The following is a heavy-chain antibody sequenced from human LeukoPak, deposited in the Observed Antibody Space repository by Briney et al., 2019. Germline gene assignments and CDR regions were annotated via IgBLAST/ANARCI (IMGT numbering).Heavy chain of an antibody. CDR3: ARDGLTGRTDGTLDH. CDR1: GFSFNDHT. CDR2: ILYDGSKK. D-gene: IGHD1-20*01. Sequence: GRSLRLSCAASGFSFNDHTLHWVRQAPGKGLEWVTLILYDGSKKYYTDSVRGRFTISRDDSKNTLYLQMNSLRPEDTAIYYCARDGLTGRTDGTLDHWGQGTLVTVST. V-gene: IGHV3-30-3*01. J-gene: IGHJ4*01.